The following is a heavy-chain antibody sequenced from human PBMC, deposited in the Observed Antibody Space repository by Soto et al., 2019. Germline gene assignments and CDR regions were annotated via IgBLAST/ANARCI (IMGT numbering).Heavy chain of an antibody. Sequence: GGSLRLSCSASGFTFSSYAMHWVRQAPGKGLEYVSAISSNGGSTYYADSVKGRFTISRDNSKNTLYLQMSSLRAEDTAVYYCVKGPGYYYDSSGYDESPFDYWGQGTLVTVSS. V-gene: IGHV3-64D*08. CDR1: GFTFSSYA. J-gene: IGHJ4*02. CDR2: ISSNGGST. D-gene: IGHD3-22*01. CDR3: VKGPGYYYDSSGYDESPFDY.